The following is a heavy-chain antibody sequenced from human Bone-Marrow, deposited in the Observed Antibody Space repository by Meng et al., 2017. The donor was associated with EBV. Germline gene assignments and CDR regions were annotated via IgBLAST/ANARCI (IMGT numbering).Heavy chain of an antibody. V-gene: IGHV3-74*01. CDR3: ARDNPDYYDSSGPDY. Sequence: EVQLVESGGGLVQPGGSLRLCCAAYGFSFSMSWIHWVRQAPRKGLVWVSRINSDGSSKSYADPVKGRFTISRDHAKNTLYQQMNSLRAEDTAVYYCARDNPDYYDSSGPDYWGQGTLVTVAS. CDR1: GFSFSMSW. D-gene: IGHD3-22*01. J-gene: IGHJ4*02. CDR2: INSDGSSK.